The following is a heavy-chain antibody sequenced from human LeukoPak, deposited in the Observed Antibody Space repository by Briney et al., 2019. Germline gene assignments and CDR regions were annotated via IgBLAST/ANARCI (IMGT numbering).Heavy chain of an antibody. J-gene: IGHJ4*02. CDR1: GGSISSYC. Sequence: SSETLSLTCTVSGGSISSYCWSWIRQPAGKGLEWIGRIYTTGSTNYNPSLKSRVTISVDTSKNQFSLKLSSVTAADTAVYYCARGDSSSWLYYFDYWGQGTLVTVSS. V-gene: IGHV4-4*07. CDR3: ARGDSSSWLYYFDY. CDR2: IYTTGST. D-gene: IGHD6-13*01.